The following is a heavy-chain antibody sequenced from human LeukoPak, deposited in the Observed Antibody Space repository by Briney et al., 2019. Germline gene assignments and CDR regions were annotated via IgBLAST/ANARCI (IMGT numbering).Heavy chain of an antibody. CDR3: ARVGCSPISCHTWFDP. V-gene: IGHV1-8*03. Sequence: ASVKVSCKASGYTFTSYDMHWVRQATGQGLEWMGWMNPANGNTVYARKSQGRVTITRDISISTAYMELSSLRSEDTAVYYCARVGCSPISCHTWFDPWGQGTLVTVSS. J-gene: IGHJ5*02. CDR2: MNPANGNT. D-gene: IGHD2-2*01. CDR1: GYTFTSYD.